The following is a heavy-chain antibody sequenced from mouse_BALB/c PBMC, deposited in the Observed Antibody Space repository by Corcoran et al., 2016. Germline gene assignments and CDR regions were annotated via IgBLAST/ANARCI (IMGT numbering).Heavy chain of an antibody. J-gene: IGHJ2*01. CDR3: ARDGAYGNYYFDY. D-gene: IGHD2-1*01. Sequence: LVKTGASVKISCKASGYSITGYYMHWVKQSHGKSLEWIGYISCYNGATSYNQKFKGKATFTVDTSSSTAYMQFNSLTSEDSAVYYCARDGAYGNYYFDYWGQGTTLTVSS. V-gene: IGHV1S34*01. CDR2: ISCYNGAT. CDR1: GYSITGYY.